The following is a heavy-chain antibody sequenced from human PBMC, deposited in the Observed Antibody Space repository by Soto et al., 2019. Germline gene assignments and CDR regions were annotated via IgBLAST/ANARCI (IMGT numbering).Heavy chain of an antibody. V-gene: IGHV3-23*01. Sequence: EVQLLESGGGLVQPGGSLRVSCAASGFTFSSYAMSWVRQAPGKGLEWVSAITGGGDTTYYADSVKGRFTISRDNSKNTLYLQMNSLTAEDTDVYYCMIRELSLGPRDFWGQGTLVTVSS. D-gene: IGHD3-16*01. CDR3: MIRELSLGPRDF. CDR1: GFTFSSYA. J-gene: IGHJ1*01. CDR2: ITGGGDTT.